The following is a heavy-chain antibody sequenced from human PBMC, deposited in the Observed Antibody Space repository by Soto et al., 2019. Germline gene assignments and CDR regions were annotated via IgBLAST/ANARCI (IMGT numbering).Heavy chain of an antibody. Sequence: QVQLQESGPGLLKPSETLSRTCTVSGGSITNYYCSWLRQSPGKGLEWIGYIGYSGASAYNLSLKRRVTMSVDTSKTQFSLMLEAVTATDTAVYYCARHGFGSLHGLVDVWGQGTTVIVFS. CDR1: GGSITNYY. V-gene: IGHV4-59*08. D-gene: IGHD3-10*01. CDR3: ARHGFGSLHGLVDV. J-gene: IGHJ6*02. CDR2: IGYSGAS.